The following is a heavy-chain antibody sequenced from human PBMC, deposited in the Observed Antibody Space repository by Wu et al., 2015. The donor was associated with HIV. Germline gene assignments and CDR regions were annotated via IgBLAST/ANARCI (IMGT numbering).Heavy chain of an antibody. D-gene: IGHD5-12*01. J-gene: IGHJ6*02. V-gene: IGHV1-69*13. CDR2: IVPLFDAP. CDR3: ARNADSVATSLYSLGV. Sequence: QVQLVQSGAEVKKPGSSVRVSCKASGGTFSSYAINWVRQAPGQGLEWMGRIVPLFDAPNYSQKFHDRLTITADRSTTTAYMELSNLKSEDTAVYYCARNADSVATSLYSLGVWGQGTVVTVSS. CDR1: GGTFSSYA.